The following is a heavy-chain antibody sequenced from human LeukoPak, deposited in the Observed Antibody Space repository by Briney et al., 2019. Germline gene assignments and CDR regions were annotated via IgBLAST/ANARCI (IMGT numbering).Heavy chain of an antibody. Sequence: PGRSLRLSCAASGFTFSSYGMHWVRQAPGKGLEWVAVISCDGSNKYYADSVKGRFTISRDNSKNTLYLQMNSLRAEDTAVYYCARDCSGGSCYGWITFGGVPRSYYFDYWGQGTLVTVSS. V-gene: IGHV3-30*03. J-gene: IGHJ4*02. CDR1: GFTFSSYG. D-gene: IGHD2-15*01. CDR3: ARDCSGGSCYGWITFGGVPRSYYFDY. CDR2: ISCDGSNK.